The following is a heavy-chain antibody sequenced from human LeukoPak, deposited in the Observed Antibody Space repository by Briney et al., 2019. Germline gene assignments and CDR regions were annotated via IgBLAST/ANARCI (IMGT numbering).Heavy chain of an antibody. Sequence: PGRSLRLSCAASGFTFSSYAMHWVRQAPGKGLERVAVISYDGSNKYYADSVKGRFTNSRDNSKNTLYLQMNSLRAEDTAVYYCARARSLYNWNYKGWFDPWGQGTLVTVSS. CDR2: ISYDGSNK. CDR3: ARARSLYNWNYKGWFDP. J-gene: IGHJ5*02. D-gene: IGHD1-7*01. V-gene: IGHV3-30-3*01. CDR1: GFTFSSYA.